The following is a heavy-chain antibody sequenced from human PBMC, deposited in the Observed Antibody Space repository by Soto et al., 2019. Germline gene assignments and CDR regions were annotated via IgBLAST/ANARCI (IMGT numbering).Heavy chain of an antibody. CDR2: INWNGGST. CDR3: ARVATPLPHSYYYYYMDV. Sequence: GGSLRLSCAASGFTFDDYGMSWVRQAPGKGLEWVSGINWNGGSTGYADSVKGRFTISRDNAKNSLYLQMNSLRAEDTALYHCARVATPLPHSYYYYYMDVWGKGTTVTVSS. J-gene: IGHJ6*03. D-gene: IGHD2-15*01. V-gene: IGHV3-20*01. CDR1: GFTFDDYG.